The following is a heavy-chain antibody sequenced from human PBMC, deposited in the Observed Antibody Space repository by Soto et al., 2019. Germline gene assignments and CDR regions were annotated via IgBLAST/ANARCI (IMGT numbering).Heavy chain of an antibody. CDR3: ARQDCSSTSCYADY. D-gene: IGHD2-2*01. Sequence: SETLSLTCTVSGGSISSSSYYWGWIRQPPGKGLEWIGSIYYSGSTYYNPSLKSRVTISVDTSKNQFSLKLSSVTAADTAVYYCARQDCSSTSCYADYWGQGTLVTVPS. V-gene: IGHV4-39*01. CDR2: IYYSGST. CDR1: GGSISSSSYY. J-gene: IGHJ4*02.